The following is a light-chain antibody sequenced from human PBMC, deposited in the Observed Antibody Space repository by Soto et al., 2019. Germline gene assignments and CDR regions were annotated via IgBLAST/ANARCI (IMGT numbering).Light chain of an antibody. Sequence: DIEMTQSPASLSTSVGGRVNITCRAGQTVMSYLHWYQRKPGQAPNLLIYVASYLHSGVPSRFSGSGSGTDFTLTITNVQPEDSATYFCQQTYRFPLTFGGGTKVDIK. CDR1: QTVMSY. CDR2: VAS. V-gene: IGKV1-39*01. CDR3: QQTYRFPLT. J-gene: IGKJ4*01.